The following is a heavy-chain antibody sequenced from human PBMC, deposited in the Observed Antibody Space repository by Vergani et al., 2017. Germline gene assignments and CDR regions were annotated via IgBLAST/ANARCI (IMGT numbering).Heavy chain of an antibody. Sequence: QVQLVQSGPEVKKPGSSVKVSCKASGGTFSSYAISWVRQAPGQGIEWMGGIIPIFGTATYAQKFQGRVTITADESTSTAYMELSSLRSEDTAGYYCARFMREVAGTSWWFDPWGQGTLVTVSS. J-gene: IGHJ5*02. CDR1: GGTFSSYA. CDR3: ARFMREVAGTSWWFDP. V-gene: IGHV1-69*01. CDR2: IIPIFGTA. D-gene: IGHD6-19*01.